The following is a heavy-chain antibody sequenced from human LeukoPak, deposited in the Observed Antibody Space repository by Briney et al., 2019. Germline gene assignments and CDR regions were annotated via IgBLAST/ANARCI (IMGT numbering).Heavy chain of an antibody. CDR2: IDTSGST. V-gene: IGHV4-4*07. CDR1: GGTISSFY. J-gene: IGHJ6*03. D-gene: IGHD3-16*01. CDR3: ARGLGGASYYMDV. Sequence: SEPLSLTCTVSGGTISSFYWSWVRQSAGKGLEWIGRIDTSGSTHYNPSLGSRVTMSLDTSKNQFSLNLSSVTVADTAVYYCARGLGGASYYMDVWGKGTTVTVS.